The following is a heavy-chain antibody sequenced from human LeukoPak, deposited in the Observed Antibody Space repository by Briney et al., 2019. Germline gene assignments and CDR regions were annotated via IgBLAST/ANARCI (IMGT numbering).Heavy chain of an antibody. J-gene: IGHJ6*03. D-gene: IGHD2-2*01. CDR3: ARVVVVVTAANDYYYYMDV. V-gene: IGHV1-2*02. CDR1: GYTFTSYY. Sequence: ASVKVSCKASGYTFTSYYMHWVRQAPGQGLEWMGWINPNSGGTNYAQKFQGRVTMTRDTSISTAYMELSRLRSDDTAVYYRARVVVVVTAANDYYYYMDVWGKGTTVTISS. CDR2: INPNSGGT.